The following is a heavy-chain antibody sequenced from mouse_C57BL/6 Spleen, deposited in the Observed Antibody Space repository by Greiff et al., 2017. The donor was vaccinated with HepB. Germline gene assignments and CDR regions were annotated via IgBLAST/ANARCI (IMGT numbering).Heavy chain of an antibody. V-gene: IGHV1-69*01. D-gene: IGHD2-2*01. CDR3: ARRGGYDEGAWFAY. CDR1: GYTFTSYW. J-gene: IGHJ3*01. Sequence: VQLQQPGAELVMPGASVKLSCKASGYTFTSYWMHWVKQRPGQGLEWIGEIDPSDSYTNYNQKFKGKSTLTVDKSSSTAYMQLSSLTSEDSAVYYCARRGGYDEGAWFAYWGQGTLVTVSA. CDR2: IDPSDSYT.